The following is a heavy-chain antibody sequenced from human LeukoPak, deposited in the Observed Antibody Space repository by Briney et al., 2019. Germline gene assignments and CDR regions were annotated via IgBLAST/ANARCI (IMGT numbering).Heavy chain of an antibody. CDR3: ARHVGPLYSSSSNWFDP. D-gene: IGHD6-6*01. V-gene: IGHV4-39*01. CDR2: IYYSGST. J-gene: IGHJ5*02. Sequence: SETLSLTCIVSGGSIGSGSYYWGWIRQPPGKGLEWIGSIYYSGSTYYNPSLKSRVTISVDTSKNQSSLKLSSVTAADTAVYYCARHVGPLYSSSSNWFDPWGQGTLVTVSS. CDR1: GGSIGSGSYY.